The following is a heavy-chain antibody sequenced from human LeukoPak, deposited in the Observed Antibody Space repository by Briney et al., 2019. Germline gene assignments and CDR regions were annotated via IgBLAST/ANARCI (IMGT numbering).Heavy chain of an antibody. CDR3: ARDSTYYYASGSSGPHYFDY. CDR1: GFTFSSYA. CDR2: FSYDGGIT. Sequence: PGGFLRLSCAASGFTFSSYAMHWVRQAPGKGLEWVAVFSYDGGITNYADSVKGRFTISRDNSKNTLYLQLNSLRAEDAAVYYCARDSTYYYASGSSGPHYFDYWGQGTLVTVSS. V-gene: IGHV3-30*01. J-gene: IGHJ4*02. D-gene: IGHD3-10*01.